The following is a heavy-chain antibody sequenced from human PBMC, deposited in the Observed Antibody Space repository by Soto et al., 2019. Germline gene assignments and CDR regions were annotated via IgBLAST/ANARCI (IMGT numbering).Heavy chain of an antibody. V-gene: IGHV1-2*02. Sequence: ALVKVSCKASGYTFTGYYMHWVRQAPGQGLEWMGWINPNSGGTNYAQKFQGRVTMTRDTSISTAYMELSRLRSDDTAVYYCAREESITGTTGWFDPWGQGTLVTVSS. J-gene: IGHJ5*02. CDR3: AREESITGTTGWFDP. CDR1: GYTFTGYY. CDR2: INPNSGGT. D-gene: IGHD1-7*01.